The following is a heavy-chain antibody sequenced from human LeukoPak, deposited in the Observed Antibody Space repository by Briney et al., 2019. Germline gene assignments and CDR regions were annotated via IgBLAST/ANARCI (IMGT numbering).Heavy chain of an antibody. V-gene: IGHV4-4*09. CDR3: ASGSYNWNEEYYFDY. J-gene: IGHJ4*02. CDR2: IYTSGST. CDR1: GGSISSYY. D-gene: IGHD1-20*01. Sequence: SETLSLTCTVSGGSISSYYWSWIRQPPGKGLEWIGYIYTSGSTNYNPSLKSRVTISVDTSKNQFSLKLSSVTAADTAVYYCASGSYNWNEEYYFDYWGQGTLVTVSS.